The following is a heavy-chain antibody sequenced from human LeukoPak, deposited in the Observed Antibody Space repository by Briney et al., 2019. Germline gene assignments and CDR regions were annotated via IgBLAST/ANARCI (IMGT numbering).Heavy chain of an antibody. CDR3: ARLGYYYGMDV. Sequence: SETLSLTCTVSGGSISSYYWSWIRQPPGKGLEWIGYIYYSGSTNYNPSLKSRVTISVDTSKNQFSLKLSSVTAADTAVYYCARLGYYYGMDVWGQGTTVTVSS. V-gene: IGHV4-59*08. CDR2: IYYSGST. CDR1: GGSISSYY. J-gene: IGHJ6*02.